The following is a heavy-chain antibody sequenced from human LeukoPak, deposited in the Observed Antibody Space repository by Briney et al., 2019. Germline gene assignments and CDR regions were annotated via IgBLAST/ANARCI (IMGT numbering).Heavy chain of an antibody. CDR2: ISWNSGSI. D-gene: IGHD3-22*01. CDR3: AKDTDSSGYYYGSWFDY. Sequence: PGGSLRLSCAASGFTFDDYAMHWVRQAPGKGLEWVSGISWNSGSIGYAGSVKGRFTISRDNAKNSLYLQMNSLRAEDTALYYCAKDTDSSGYYYGSWFDYWGQGTLVTVSS. J-gene: IGHJ4*02. V-gene: IGHV3-9*01. CDR1: GFTFDDYA.